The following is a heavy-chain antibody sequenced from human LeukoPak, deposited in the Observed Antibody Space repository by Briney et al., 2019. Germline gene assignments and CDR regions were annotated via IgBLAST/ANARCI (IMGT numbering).Heavy chain of an antibody. CDR1: GFTFSSYE. CDR3: TRADLYGDYADY. CDR2: ISSSGSTI. J-gene: IGHJ4*02. V-gene: IGHV3-48*03. Sequence: GGSLRLSCVASGFTFSSYEMDWVRQAPGKGLEWVSFISSSGSTIYYTDSVKGRFTISRDNAKNSLYLQMNSLRAEDTAVYYCTRADLYGDYADYWGQGTLVTVSS. D-gene: IGHD4-17*01.